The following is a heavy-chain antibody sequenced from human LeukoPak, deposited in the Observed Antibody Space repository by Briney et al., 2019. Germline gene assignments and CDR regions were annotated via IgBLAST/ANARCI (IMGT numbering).Heavy chain of an antibody. D-gene: IGHD6-13*01. CDR3: ARDPGIAAAAHRGPGGDY. V-gene: IGHV1-18*01. Sequence: ASVKVSCKASGYTFTSYGISWVRQAPGQGLEWMGWICAYNGNTNYAQKLQGRVTMTTDTSTSTAYMELRSLRSDDTAVYYCARDPGIAAAAHRGPGGDYWGQGTLVTVSS. CDR1: GYTFTSYG. CDR2: ICAYNGNT. J-gene: IGHJ4*02.